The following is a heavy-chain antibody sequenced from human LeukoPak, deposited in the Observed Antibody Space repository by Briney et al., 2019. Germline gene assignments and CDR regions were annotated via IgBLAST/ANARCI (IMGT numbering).Heavy chain of an antibody. CDR1: GFTFSSYW. CDR2: IKQDGSEK. V-gene: IGHV3-7*03. CDR3: AREGSYYDSSGYYSSFDC. J-gene: IGHJ4*02. Sequence: GGSLRLSCAASGFTFSSYWMNWVRQAPGKGLEWVANIKQDGSEKYYVDSVKGRFTISRDNAKNSLYLQMNSLRAEDTAVYYCAREGSYYDSSGYYSSFDCWGQGTLVTVSS. D-gene: IGHD3-22*01.